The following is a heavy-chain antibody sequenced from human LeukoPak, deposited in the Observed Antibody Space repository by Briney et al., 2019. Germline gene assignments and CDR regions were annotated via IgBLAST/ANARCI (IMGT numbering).Heavy chain of an antibody. J-gene: IGHJ6*02. D-gene: IGHD3-3*01. V-gene: IGHV3-21*01. Sequence: GGSLRLSCAASGFTFSSYSMNWVRQAPGKGLEWVSSISSSSSYIYYADSVKGRFTISRDNAKNSLYLQMNSLRAEDTAVYYCARWGEYYDFWSGYYGPPYYYYGMDVWGQGTTVTVSS. CDR1: GFTFSSYS. CDR3: ARWGEYYDFWSGYYGPPYYYYGMDV. CDR2: ISSSSSYI.